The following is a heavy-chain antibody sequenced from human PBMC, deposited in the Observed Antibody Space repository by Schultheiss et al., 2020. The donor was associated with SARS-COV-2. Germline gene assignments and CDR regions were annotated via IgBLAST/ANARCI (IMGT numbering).Heavy chain of an antibody. D-gene: IGHD6-6*01. CDR1: GGSFSGYY. CDR2: INHSGST. CDR3: ARVGIAARRMYFDL. J-gene: IGHJ2*01. Sequence: SETLSLTCAVYGGSFSGYYWSWIRQPPGKGLEWIGEINHSGSTNYNPSLKSRVTISVDMSKKQFSLKLSSVTAADTAVYYCARVGIAARRMYFDLWGRGTLVTVSS. V-gene: IGHV4-34*01.